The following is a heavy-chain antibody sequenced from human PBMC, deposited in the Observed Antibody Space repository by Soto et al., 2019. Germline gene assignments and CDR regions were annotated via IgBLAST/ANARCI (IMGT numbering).Heavy chain of an antibody. CDR3: ASGGPYYYDSSGSYFDY. D-gene: IGHD3-22*01. Sequence: QVQLVQSGAEVKKPGSSVKVSCKASGGTFSSYAISWVRQAPGQGLEWMGGIIPIFGTANYAQKFQGRVTIPADESTSTAYMELSSLRSEDTAVYYCASGGPYYYDSSGSYFDYWGQGTLVTVSS. CDR2: IIPIFGTA. CDR1: GGTFSSYA. J-gene: IGHJ4*02. V-gene: IGHV1-69*12.